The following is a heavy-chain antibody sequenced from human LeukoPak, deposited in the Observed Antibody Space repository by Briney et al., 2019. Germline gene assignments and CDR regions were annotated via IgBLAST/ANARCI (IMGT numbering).Heavy chain of an antibody. Sequence: GGSLRLSCAASGFTFSSYSMNWVRQAPGKGLEWVSYISSSSSTIYYADSVKGRFTISRDNSRNTLYLQMNSLRADDTARYYCAKDFVYGSRFPRPLDYWGQGTLVTVSS. CDR3: AKDFVYGSRFPRPLDY. V-gene: IGHV3-48*01. D-gene: IGHD3-3*01. J-gene: IGHJ4*02. CDR2: ISSSSSTI. CDR1: GFTFSSYS.